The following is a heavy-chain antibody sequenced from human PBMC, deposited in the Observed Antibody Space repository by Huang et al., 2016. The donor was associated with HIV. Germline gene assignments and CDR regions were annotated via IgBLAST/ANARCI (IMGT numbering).Heavy chain of an antibody. Sequence: QVQLVQSRAEVKKPGASVKVSCKVSEYTLTELSIHWVRQPPGKGLAWMGGCDPEIGETIYAQKFQGRVTMTEDTSTETAFMEQSGLRPEDTAVYYCATGFDVFFDFWGQGTLVTVSS. CDR1: EYTLTELS. V-gene: IGHV1-24*01. CDR3: ATGFDVFFDF. CDR2: CDPEIGET. D-gene: IGHD3-9*01. J-gene: IGHJ4*02.